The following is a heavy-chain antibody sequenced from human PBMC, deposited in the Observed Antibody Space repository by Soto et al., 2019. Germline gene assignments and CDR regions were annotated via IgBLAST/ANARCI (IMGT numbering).Heavy chain of an antibody. CDR1: GGSISSSSYY. CDR3: ARDQPSLRYFDWLPHYGMDV. CDR2: IYYSGST. V-gene: IGHV4-39*07. Sequence: PSETLSLTCTVSGGSISSSSYYWGWIRQPPGKGLEWIGSIYYSGSTYYNPSLKSRVTISVDTSKNQFSLKLSSVTAADTAVYYCARDQPSLRYFDWLPHYGMDVWGQGTTVTVSS. J-gene: IGHJ6*02. D-gene: IGHD3-9*01.